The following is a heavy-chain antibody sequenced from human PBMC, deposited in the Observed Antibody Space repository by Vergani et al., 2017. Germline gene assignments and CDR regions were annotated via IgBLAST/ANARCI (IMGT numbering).Heavy chain of an antibody. CDR3: ARDLTRYSTASRRYFDY. CDR2: INGGRT. D-gene: IGHD5-12*01. Sequence: EVQLLESGGGLVQPGGSLRISCAASGFNFNNYGMSWVRQSPGKGLEWVSAINGGRTYYADSVKDRFTISTDNFKNTLYLQMMSLRAEDTAVYYCARDLTRYSTASRRYFDYWGQGTLVTVSS. J-gene: IGHJ4*02. V-gene: IGHV3-23*01. CDR1: GFNFNNYG.